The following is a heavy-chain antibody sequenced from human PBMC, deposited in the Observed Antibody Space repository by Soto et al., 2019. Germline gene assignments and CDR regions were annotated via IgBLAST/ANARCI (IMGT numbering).Heavy chain of an antibody. D-gene: IGHD6-25*01. V-gene: IGHV1-69*05. Sequence: QVQLVQSGAEVKKPGSSVKVSCKASGGTFSSYAISWVRQAPGQGLEWMGGIISIFGTANYAQKFQGRVRXTXDXXTSTAYRERSSLRSEDTAVYYCARDQRGMSGPLDYWGQGTLVTVSS. J-gene: IGHJ4*02. CDR1: GGTFSSYA. CDR3: ARDQRGMSGPLDY. CDR2: IISIFGTA.